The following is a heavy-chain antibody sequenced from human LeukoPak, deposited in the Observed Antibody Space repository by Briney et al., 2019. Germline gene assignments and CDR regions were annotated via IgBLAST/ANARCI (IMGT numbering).Heavy chain of an antibody. J-gene: IGHJ6*02. CDR2: INHSGST. V-gene: IGHV4-34*01. D-gene: IGHD3-10*01. CDR3: ARGSRLSYYYGSGGPNYYGMDV. Sequence: SETLSLTCAVYGGSFSGYYWSWIRQPPGKGLEWIGEINHSGSTNYNPSLKSRVTISVDTSKNQFSLKLSSVTAADTAVYYCARGSRLSYYYGSGGPNYYGMDVWGQGTTVTVSS. CDR1: GGSFSGYY.